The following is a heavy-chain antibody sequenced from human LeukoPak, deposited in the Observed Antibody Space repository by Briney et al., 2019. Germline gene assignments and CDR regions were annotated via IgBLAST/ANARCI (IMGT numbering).Heavy chain of an antibody. J-gene: IGHJ4*02. CDR2: ISGSGGST. CDR1: GFTFSSYA. Sequence: PGGSLRLSCAASGFTFSSYAMSWVRQAPGKGLEWVSAISGSGGSTYYADSVKGRFTISRDNSKNTLYLQMNSLRAEDTAVYYCAKDFYYYDSSGYYYYYFDYWGQGALVTVSS. D-gene: IGHD3-22*01. CDR3: AKDFYYYDSSGYYYYYFDY. V-gene: IGHV3-23*01.